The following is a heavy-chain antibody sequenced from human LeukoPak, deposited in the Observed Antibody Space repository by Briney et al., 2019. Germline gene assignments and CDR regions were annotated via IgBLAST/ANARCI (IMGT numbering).Heavy chain of an antibody. J-gene: IGHJ1*01. CDR3: ARDSYYYGSGSYLLFQH. Sequence: GGSLRLSCAASGFTFSSYGMHWVRQAPGKGLXXXXXXXXDGSNKYYADSVKGRFTISRDNSKNTLYLQMNSLRAEDTAVYYCARDSYYYGSGSYLLFQHWGQGTLVTVSS. D-gene: IGHD3-10*01. CDR1: GFTFSSYG. CDR2: XXXDGSNK. V-gene: IGHV3-33*01.